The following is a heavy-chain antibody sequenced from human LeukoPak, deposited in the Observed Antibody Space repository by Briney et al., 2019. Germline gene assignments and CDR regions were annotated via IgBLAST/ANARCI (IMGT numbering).Heavy chain of an antibody. Sequence: ASVKVACKASGYTFTSYGISWVRQAPGQGLEWMGWISAYNGNTNYAQKLQGRVTMTTDTSTSTAYMELRSLRSDETAVYYCARDRYYDSSGYRDYWGQGTLVTVSS. CDR2: ISAYNGNT. CDR1: GYTFTSYG. J-gene: IGHJ4*02. D-gene: IGHD3-22*01. CDR3: ARDRYYDSSGYRDY. V-gene: IGHV1-18*01.